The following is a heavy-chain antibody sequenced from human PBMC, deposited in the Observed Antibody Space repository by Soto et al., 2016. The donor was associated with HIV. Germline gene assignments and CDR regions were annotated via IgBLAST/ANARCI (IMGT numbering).Heavy chain of an antibody. CDR2: ISGSGGST. CDR3: AKDADVDIVATTRYYYYGMDV. D-gene: IGHD5-12*01. J-gene: IGHJ6*02. V-gene: IGHV3-23*01. Sequence: EVQLLESGGGLVQPGRSLRLSCAASGFTFSSYAMSWVRQAPGKGLEWVSVISGSGGSTYYADSVKGRFTISRDNSKKMLYLQMNSLRAEDTAVYYCAKDADVDIVATTRYYYYGMDVWGQGTTVTVSS. CDR1: GFTFSSYA.